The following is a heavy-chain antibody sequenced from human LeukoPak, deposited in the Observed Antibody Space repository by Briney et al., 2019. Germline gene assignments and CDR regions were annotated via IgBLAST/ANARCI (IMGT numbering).Heavy chain of an antibody. Sequence: GGSMRLSCAASGFTFSSYAMSWVRQAPGKGLEWVSAISGSGGSTYYADSVKGRFTISRDNSKNTLYLQMNSLRAEDTAVYYCAKSGTFFLYYFDYWGQGTLVTVSS. V-gene: IGHV3-23*01. J-gene: IGHJ4*02. CDR3: AKSGTFFLYYFDY. D-gene: IGHD1-26*01. CDR2: ISGSGGST. CDR1: GFTFSSYA.